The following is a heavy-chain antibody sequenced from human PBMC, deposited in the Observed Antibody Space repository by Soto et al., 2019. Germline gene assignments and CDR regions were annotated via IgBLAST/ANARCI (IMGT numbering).Heavy chain of an antibody. V-gene: IGHV2-5*02. CDR2: IYWDDDK. CDR1: GFSLSTSGVG. Sequence: QITLKESGTTLVKPTQTLTLTCTFSGFSLSTSGVGVVWIRQPPGKALEWLGIIYWDDDKRYSPSLKSRHTIPIDTFKNQVVLTMTNMDPVDTGTYYCAHNLVAGTSWFDPWGLGTLVTVST. CDR3: AHNLVAGTSWFDP. D-gene: IGHD6-13*01. J-gene: IGHJ5*02.